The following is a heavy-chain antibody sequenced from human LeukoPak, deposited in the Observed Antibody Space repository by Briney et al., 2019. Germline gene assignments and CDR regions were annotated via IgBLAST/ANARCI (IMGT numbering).Heavy chain of an antibody. CDR3: ASPDSGSSFGY. Sequence: SETLSLTCAVYGGSFSGYYWSWIRQPPGKGLEWIGEINHSGSTNYNPSLKSRVTISVDKSKNQFSLKLNSVTAADTAVYYCASPDSGSSFGYWGQGTLVTVSS. CDR1: GGSFSGYY. J-gene: IGHJ4*02. CDR2: INHSGST. D-gene: IGHD1-26*01. V-gene: IGHV4-34*01.